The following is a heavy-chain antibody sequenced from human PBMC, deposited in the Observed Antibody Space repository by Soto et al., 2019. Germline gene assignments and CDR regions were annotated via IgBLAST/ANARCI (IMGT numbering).Heavy chain of an antibody. V-gene: IGHV4-34*01. Sequence: QVQLQQWGAGLLKPSETLSLTCAVYGGSFSGYYWSWIRQPPGKGLEWIGEINHSGSTNYNPSLKSRVTISVDTSKNQFSLKLSSVTAADTAVYYCARGPVRKRGDSGYDPPYYYYYGMDVWGQGTTVTVSS. CDR2: INHSGST. J-gene: IGHJ6*02. D-gene: IGHD5-12*01. CDR1: GGSFSGYY. CDR3: ARGPVRKRGDSGYDPPYYYYYGMDV.